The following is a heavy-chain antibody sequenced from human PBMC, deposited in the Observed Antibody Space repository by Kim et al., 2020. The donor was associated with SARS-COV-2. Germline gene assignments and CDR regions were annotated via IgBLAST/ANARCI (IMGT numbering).Heavy chain of an antibody. Sequence: SETLSLTCAVSGGSISSSNWWSWVRQPPGKGLEWIGEIYHSGSTNYNPSLKSRVTISVDKSKNQFSLKLSSVTAADTAGYYCARAVDEAEYGDYYSGYFDLRGGGKVVTVSS. V-gene: IGHV4-4*02. D-gene: IGHD4-17*01. CDR2: IYHSGST. CDR1: GGSISSSNW. CDR3: ARAVDEAEYGDYYSGYFDL. J-gene: IGHJ2*01.